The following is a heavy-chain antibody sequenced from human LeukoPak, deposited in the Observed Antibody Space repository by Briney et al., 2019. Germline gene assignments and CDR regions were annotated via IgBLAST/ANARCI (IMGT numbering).Heavy chain of an antibody. CDR1: GGSISSYY. Sequence: SETLSLTCIVSGGSISSYYWSWIRQPPGKGLEWIGYVYYSGSTNYNPSLKSRVTISVDTSKNQFSLKLSSVTAADTAVYYCARLNGYSYGPGAFDIWGQGTMVTVSS. CDR2: VYYSGST. J-gene: IGHJ3*02. D-gene: IGHD5-18*01. V-gene: IGHV4-59*01. CDR3: ARLNGYSYGPGAFDI.